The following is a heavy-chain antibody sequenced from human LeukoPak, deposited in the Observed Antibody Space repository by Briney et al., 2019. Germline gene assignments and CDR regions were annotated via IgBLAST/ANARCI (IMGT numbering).Heavy chain of an antibody. Sequence: GASVKVSCKASGYTFTGYYMHWVRQAPGQGLEWMGWINPNSGGTNYAQKFQGRVTMTRDTSISRAYMELSRLRSDDTAVYYCARGGGYCSSTSCYGGDYWGQGTLVTVSS. CDR1: GYTFTGYY. CDR2: INPNSGGT. D-gene: IGHD2-2*01. CDR3: ARGGGYCSSTSCYGGDY. J-gene: IGHJ4*02. V-gene: IGHV1-2*02.